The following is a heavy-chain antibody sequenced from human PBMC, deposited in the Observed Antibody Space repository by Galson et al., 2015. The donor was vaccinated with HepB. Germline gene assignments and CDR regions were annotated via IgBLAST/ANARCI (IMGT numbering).Heavy chain of an antibody. Sequence: TLSLTCTVSGGSISSGGYYWSWIRQHPGKGLEWIGYIYYSGSTHYNPSLKSRVTISVDTSKNQFSLKLSSVTAADTAVYYCASTVATPNAFDIWGQGTMVTVSS. CDR2: IYYSGST. J-gene: IGHJ3*02. CDR3: ASTVATPNAFDI. V-gene: IGHV4-31*03. CDR1: GGSISSGGYY. D-gene: IGHD4-23*01.